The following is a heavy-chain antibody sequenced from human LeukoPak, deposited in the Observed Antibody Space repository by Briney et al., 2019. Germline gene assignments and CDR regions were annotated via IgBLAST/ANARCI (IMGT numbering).Heavy chain of an antibody. D-gene: IGHD3-22*01. V-gene: IGHV3-30-3*01. CDR1: GFTFSSYA. J-gene: IGHJ3*02. CDR2: ISYDGSNK. Sequence: PGRSLRLSCAASGFTFSSYAMHWVRQAPGKGLEWVAVISYDGSNKYYADSVKGRFTISRDNSKNTLYLQMNSLRAEDTAVYYCARDGDSSGYYPDDVFDIWGQGTMVTVSS. CDR3: ARDGDSSGYYPDDVFDI.